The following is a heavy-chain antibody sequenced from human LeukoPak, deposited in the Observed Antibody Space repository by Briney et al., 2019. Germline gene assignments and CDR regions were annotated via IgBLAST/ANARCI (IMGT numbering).Heavy chain of an antibody. V-gene: IGHV4-39*07. CDR2: IYYSGST. CDR3: ARGEWGYYYGSGSYLTPFDY. J-gene: IGHJ4*02. CDR1: GGSISSSSYY. D-gene: IGHD3-10*01. Sequence: SETLSLTCTVSGGSISSSSYYWGWIRQPPGKGLEWIGSIYYSGSTYYNPSLKSRVTISVDTSKNQFSLKLSSVTAADTAVYYCARGEWGYYYGSGSYLTPFDYWGQGTLVTVSS.